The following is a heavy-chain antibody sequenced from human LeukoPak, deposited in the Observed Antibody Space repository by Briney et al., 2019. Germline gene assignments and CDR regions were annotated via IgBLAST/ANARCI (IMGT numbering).Heavy chain of an antibody. CDR2: IYYSGST. CDR1: GGSVSSGSYY. Sequence: SETLSLTCTVSGGSVSSGSYYWSWIRQPPGKGLEWIGYIYYSGSTNYNPSLKSRVTISVDTSKNQFSLKLSSVTAADTAVYYCARGLVYYGTDVWGQGTTVTVSS. J-gene: IGHJ6*02. CDR3: ARGLVYYGTDV. V-gene: IGHV4-61*01. D-gene: IGHD6-6*01.